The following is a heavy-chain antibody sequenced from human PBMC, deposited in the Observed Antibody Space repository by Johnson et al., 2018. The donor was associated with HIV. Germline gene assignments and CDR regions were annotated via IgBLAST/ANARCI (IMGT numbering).Heavy chain of an antibody. CDR1: GFTFDDYA. CDR3: AKNPGIAGGAFDI. D-gene: IGHD6-13*01. J-gene: IGHJ3*02. V-gene: IGHV3-9*01. CDR2: ISWNSGSI. Sequence: GEGGGGGGKKGRERRLYCAASGFTFDDYAMHWVRQAPGKGLEWVSGISWNSGSIGYADSVKGRFTISRDNAKNSLYLQMNSLRAEDTALYYCAKNPGIAGGAFDIWGQGTMVTVSS.